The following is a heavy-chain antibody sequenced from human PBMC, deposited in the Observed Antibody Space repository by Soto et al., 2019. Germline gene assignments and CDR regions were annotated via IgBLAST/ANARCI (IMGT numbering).Heavy chain of an antibody. J-gene: IGHJ4*02. D-gene: IGHD2-21*01. V-gene: IGHV1-46*03. CDR1: GYTFTSYF. CDR2: INPLSGST. Sequence: QVQLVQSGAEVKKPGASVKVSCKASGYTFTSYFMHWVRQAPGQGLEWMGIINPLSGSTTYAQNLQGRVTMTRDTSTSTVYMELSSLRSEDTAVFYCARGSYCGGDCYDYWGQGTLVTVSS. CDR3: ARGSYCGGDCYDY.